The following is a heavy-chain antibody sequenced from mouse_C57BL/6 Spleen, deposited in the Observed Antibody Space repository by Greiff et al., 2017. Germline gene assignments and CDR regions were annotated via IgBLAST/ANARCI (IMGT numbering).Heavy chain of an antibody. D-gene: IGHD1-1*01. J-gene: IGHJ2*01. CDR2: ISSGGSYT. V-gene: IGHV5-6*02. CDR1: GFTFSSYG. CDR3: ARQGGVLLRPHYFDY. Sequence: DVKLQESGGDLVKPGGSLKLSCAASGFTFSSYGMSWVRQTPDKRLEWVATISSGGSYTYYPDSVKGRFTISRDNAKNTLYLQMSSLKSEDTAMYYCARQGGVLLRPHYFDYWGQGTTLTVSS.